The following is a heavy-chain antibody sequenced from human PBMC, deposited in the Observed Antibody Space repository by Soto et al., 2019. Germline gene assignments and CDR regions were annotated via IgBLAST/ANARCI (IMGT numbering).Heavy chain of an antibody. D-gene: IGHD3-3*01. CDR3: AEESYDFWSGGGDDY. V-gene: IGHV3-30*18. J-gene: IGHJ4*02. CDR1: GFTFSSYG. Sequence: QVQLVESGGGVVQPGRSLRLSCAASGFTFSSYGMHWVRQAPGKGLEWVAVISYDGSNKYYADSVKGRFTISRDNSKNTLYLQMNSLRAGDTAVYYCAEESYDFWSGGGDDYWGQGTLVTVSS. CDR2: ISYDGSNK.